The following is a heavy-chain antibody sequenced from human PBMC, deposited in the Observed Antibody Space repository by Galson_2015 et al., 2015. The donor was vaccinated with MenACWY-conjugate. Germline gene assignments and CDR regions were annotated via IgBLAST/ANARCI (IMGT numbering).Heavy chain of an antibody. Sequence: SLRLSCATSGFTFTNYWMHWVRQDPGRGLVWVSRIDRDGSTATYADSVKGRFTISRDNANNSFYLQMDSLRAEDTAVYYCARCIQITYSDILAAYDSWGQGTLVIVSS. V-gene: IGHV3-74*01. D-gene: IGHD3-9*01. CDR2: IDRDGSTA. CDR3: ARCIQITYSDILAAYDS. CDR1: GFTFTNYW. J-gene: IGHJ4*02.